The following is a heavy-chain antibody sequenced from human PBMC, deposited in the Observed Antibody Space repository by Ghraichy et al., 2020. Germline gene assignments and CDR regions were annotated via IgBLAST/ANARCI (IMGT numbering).Heavy chain of an antibody. CDR3: AKDPRFREGYFDY. V-gene: IGHV3-23*01. CDR1: GFTFSSYA. J-gene: IGHJ4*02. CDR2: ISGSGGST. Sequence: GALRLSCAASGFTFSSYAMSWVRQAPGKGLEWVSAISGSGGSTYYADSVKGRFTISRDNSKNTLYLQMNSLRAEDTAVYYCAKDPRFREGYFDYWGQGTLVTVSS. D-gene: IGHD3-10*01.